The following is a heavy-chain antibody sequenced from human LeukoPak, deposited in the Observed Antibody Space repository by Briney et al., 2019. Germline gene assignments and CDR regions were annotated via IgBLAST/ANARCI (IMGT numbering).Heavy chain of an antibody. Sequence: SETLSLTCTVSGGSVSSGSNYWSWIRPPPGKGLEWIGYIYYSGSTNYNPSLKSRVTISVDTSKNQFSLKLSSVTAADTAVYYCARDTPRYCSRTSCRIGDTYWFGPWGQGTLVTVSS. D-gene: IGHD2-2*01. J-gene: IGHJ5*02. CDR3: ARDTPRYCSRTSCRIGDTYWFGP. CDR1: GGSVSSGSNY. V-gene: IGHV4-61*01. CDR2: IYYSGST.